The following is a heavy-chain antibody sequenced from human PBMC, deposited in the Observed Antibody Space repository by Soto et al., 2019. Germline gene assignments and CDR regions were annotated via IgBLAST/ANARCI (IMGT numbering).Heavy chain of an antibody. Sequence: SETLSLTCAVSGGSISSGGYSWSWIRQPPGKGLEWIGYIYHSGSTYYNPSLKSRVTISVDRSKNQFSLKLSSVTAADTAVYYCASYFYDILTGRMFDYWGQGTLVTVSS. J-gene: IGHJ4*02. CDR1: GGSISSGGYS. CDR2: IYHSGST. V-gene: IGHV4-30-2*01. D-gene: IGHD3-9*01. CDR3: ASYFYDILTGRMFDY.